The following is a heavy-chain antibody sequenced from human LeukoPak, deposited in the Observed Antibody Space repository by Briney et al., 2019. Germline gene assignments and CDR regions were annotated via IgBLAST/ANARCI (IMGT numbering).Heavy chain of an antibody. D-gene: IGHD3-10*01. CDR1: GGSFSGYY. V-gene: IGHV4-34*01. CDR2: INHSGST. Sequence: RASETLSLTCAVYGGSFSGYYWSWIRQPPGKGLEWIGEINHSGSTNYNPSLKSRVTISVDASKNQFSLKLSSVTAADTAVYYCARGVRGSGSYYRVYYYYGMDVWGQGTTVTVSS. CDR3: ARGVRGSGSYYRVYYYYGMDV. J-gene: IGHJ6*02.